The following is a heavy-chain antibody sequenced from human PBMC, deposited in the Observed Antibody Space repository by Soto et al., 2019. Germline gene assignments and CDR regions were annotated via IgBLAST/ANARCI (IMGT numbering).Heavy chain of an antibody. V-gene: IGHV3-7*01. D-gene: IGHD3-16*01. CDR2: IKQDGSEK. Sequence: GSLRLSCAASGFTFSSDWMSWVRQAPGKGLEWVANIKQDGSEKYYVDSVKGRFTISRDNAKNSLYLQMNSLRAEDTAVYYCAREYEPLSFDYWGQGTLVTVSS. CDR1: GFTFSSDW. J-gene: IGHJ4*02. CDR3: AREYEPLSFDY.